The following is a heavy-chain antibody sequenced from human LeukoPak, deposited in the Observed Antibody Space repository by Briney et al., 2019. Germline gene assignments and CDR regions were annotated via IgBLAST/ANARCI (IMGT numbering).Heavy chain of an antibody. CDR2: ISAYNGNT. V-gene: IGHV1-18*01. CDR1: GYTFTSYG. J-gene: IGHJ4*02. Sequence: ASVKVSCKASGYTFTSYGISWVRQAPGQGLEWMGWISAYNGNTNYAQKLQGRVTMTTDTSTSTAYMELRSLRSDDTAVYYCARDFGATNKCYFDYWGQGTLVTVSS. CDR3: ARDFGATNKCYFDY. D-gene: IGHD1-26*01.